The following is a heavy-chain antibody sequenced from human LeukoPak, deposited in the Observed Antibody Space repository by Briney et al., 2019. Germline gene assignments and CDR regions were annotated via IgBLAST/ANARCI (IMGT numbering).Heavy chain of an antibody. CDR3: ARDKIASDDAFDV. D-gene: IGHD2/OR15-2a*01. CDR2: INPYSGDT. J-gene: IGHJ3*01. Sequence: GASVKVSCKASGYTFTSYGISWVRQAPGQGLEWMGWINPYSGDTKSAQKFQGRVTMTRDTSISTGYMELYSLRSDDTAVYYCARDKIASDDAFDVWGQGTMVTVSS. CDR1: GYTFTSYG. V-gene: IGHV1-2*02.